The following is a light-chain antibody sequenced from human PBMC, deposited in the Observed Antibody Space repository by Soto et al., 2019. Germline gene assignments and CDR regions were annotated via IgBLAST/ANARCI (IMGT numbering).Light chain of an antibody. CDR2: DVN. CDR1: SSDIGAYNF. J-gene: IGLJ1*01. Sequence: QSALTQPRSVSGSPGQSVTLSCTGTSSDIGAYNFVSWYQQNPGKAPKLIIYDVNQRPSGVPDRFSGLKSGNTASLTISGLQAEDEADYYCFSYTSSGTYVFGTGTKLTVL. CDR3: FSYTSSGTYV. V-gene: IGLV2-11*01.